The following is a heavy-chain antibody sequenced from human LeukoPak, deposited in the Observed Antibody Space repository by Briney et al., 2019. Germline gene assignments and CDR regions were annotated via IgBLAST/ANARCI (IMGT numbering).Heavy chain of an antibody. V-gene: IGHV5-51*01. J-gene: IGHJ6*03. CDR1: GYSFTSYW. CDR3: ARLIYGGNSGYYYMDV. Sequence: GEPLKISCKGSGYSFTSYWIGWVRQMPGKGLEWMGIIYPGVSDTRYSPSFQGQVTISADKSISTAYLQWSSLKASDTAMYYCARLIYGGNSGYYYMDVWGKGTTVTVSS. D-gene: IGHD4-23*01. CDR2: IYPGVSDT.